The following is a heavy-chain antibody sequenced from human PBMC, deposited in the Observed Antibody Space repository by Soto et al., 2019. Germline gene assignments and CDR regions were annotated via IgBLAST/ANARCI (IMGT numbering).Heavy chain of an antibody. J-gene: IGHJ4*02. D-gene: IGHD4-17*01. CDR1: GFSLSTSGVG. V-gene: IGHV2-5*02. CDR2: IYWDDDK. CDR3: AHRMTTARWVDY. Sequence: SGPTLVNPTQTLTLTCTFSGFSLSTSGVGVGWIRQPPGKALEWLALIYWDDDKRYSPSLKSRLTITKDTSKNQVVLTMTNIDPVDTGTYYCAHRMTTARWVDYWGQGTLVTVSS.